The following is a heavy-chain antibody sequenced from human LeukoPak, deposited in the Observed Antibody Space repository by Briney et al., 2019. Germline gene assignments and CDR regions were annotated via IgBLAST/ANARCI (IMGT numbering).Heavy chain of an antibody. Sequence: GGSLRLSCAASGFTFSSYEMNWVRQAPGKGLEWVSYISNSGTAIYYADSVKGRFTISRDNAKNSLYLQMNRLRADDTAVYYCARDQRYFTCWGQGTLVTVSS. CDR1: GFTFSSYE. V-gene: IGHV3-48*03. CDR2: ISNSGTAI. CDR3: ARDQRYFTC. D-gene: IGHD3-9*01. J-gene: IGHJ4*02.